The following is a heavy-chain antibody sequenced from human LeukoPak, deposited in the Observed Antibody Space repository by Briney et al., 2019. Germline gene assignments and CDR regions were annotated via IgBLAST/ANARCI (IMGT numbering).Heavy chain of an antibody. V-gene: IGHV1-8*01. D-gene: IGHD6-19*01. CDR2: MNPNNGNT. J-gene: IGHJ1*01. CDR1: GYTFTSYD. Sequence: ASVKVSCKASGYTFTSYDINWVRQATGQGLGWMGWMNPNNGNTDYAQTFQGRVTLTRNTSISTAYMELSSLRSEDTAVYYCSRGGPVAGTHKYFQHWGQGTLVTVSS. CDR3: SRGGPVAGTHKYFQH.